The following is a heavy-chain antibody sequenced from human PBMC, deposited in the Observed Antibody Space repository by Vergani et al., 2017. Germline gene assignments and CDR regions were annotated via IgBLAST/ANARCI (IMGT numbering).Heavy chain of an antibody. D-gene: IGHD2-15*01. CDR1: GGSVSSGSYY. Sequence: QVQLQESGPGLVKPSETLSLTCTVSGGSVSSGSYYWSWIRQPPGKGLEWIGYIYYSGSTNYNPSLKSRVTISVDTSKNQFSLKLSSVTAADTAVYYCAKGLGLFIVVVYDRPNPFDYWGQGTLVTVSS. V-gene: IGHV4-61*01. CDR2: IYYSGST. CDR3: AKGLGLFIVVVYDRPNPFDY. J-gene: IGHJ4*02.